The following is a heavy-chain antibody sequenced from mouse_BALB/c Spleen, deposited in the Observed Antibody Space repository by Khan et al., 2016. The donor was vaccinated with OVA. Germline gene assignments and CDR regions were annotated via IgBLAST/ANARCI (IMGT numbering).Heavy chain of an antibody. J-gene: IGHJ3*01. CDR1: GYSFTDYS. V-gene: IGHV1S135*01. D-gene: IGHD3-1*01. CDR2: IDPNNGGT. Sequence: VQLQQSGPELVKSGASVKVSCKGSGYSFTDYSLYWVKQSHEQSLEWIGSIDPNNGGTTYNQKFKDKATLTVDKSSSTAFMHLNSLTSEDSAVCYSASEEFGGVAFCGQVTLVTVAA. CDR3: ASEEFGGVAF.